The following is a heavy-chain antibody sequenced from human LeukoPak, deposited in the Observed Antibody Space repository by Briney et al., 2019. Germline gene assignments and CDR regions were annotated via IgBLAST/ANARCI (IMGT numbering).Heavy chain of an antibody. CDR3: AREGMYYYGSGSRMSSYYYYGMDV. CDR2: IYTSGST. D-gene: IGHD3-10*01. Sequence: KPSETLSLTCTVSGGSISSYYWSWIRQPAGKGLEWIGRIYTSGSTNYNPSLKSRVTMSVDTSKNQFSLKLSSVTAADTAVYYCAREGMYYYGSGSRMSSYYYYGMDVWGQGTTVTVSS. J-gene: IGHJ6*02. CDR1: GGSISSYY. V-gene: IGHV4-4*07.